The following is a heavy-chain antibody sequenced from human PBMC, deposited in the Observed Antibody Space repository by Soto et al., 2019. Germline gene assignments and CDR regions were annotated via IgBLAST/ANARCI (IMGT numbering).Heavy chain of an antibody. V-gene: IGHV3-15*01. CDR3: TTDLLLWFGELEYYFDY. J-gene: IGHJ4*02. Sequence: PGGSLRLSCAASGFTFSNAWMSWVRQAPGKGLEWVGRIKSKTDGGTTDYAAPVKGRFTISRDDSKNTLYLQMNSLKTEDTAVYYCTTDLLLWFGELEYYFDYWGQGTLVTVSS. CDR1: GFTFSNAW. D-gene: IGHD3-10*01. CDR2: IKSKTDGGTT.